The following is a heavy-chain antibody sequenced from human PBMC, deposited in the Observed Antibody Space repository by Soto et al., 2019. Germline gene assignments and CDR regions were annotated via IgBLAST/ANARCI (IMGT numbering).Heavy chain of an antibody. CDR1: GGSFSVHS. Sequence: PSETLSLTCAVYGGSFSVHSWTWIRQSPGKGLEWIGDINHSGRVNYSPSLKSRVTISLDTSKNQFSLTLSAVTAADTAMYYCSTRAYDTNGYYRFDPWGQGTLVTVSS. D-gene: IGHD3-22*01. CDR3: STRAYDTNGYYRFDP. CDR2: INHSGRV. V-gene: IGHV4-34*01. J-gene: IGHJ5*01.